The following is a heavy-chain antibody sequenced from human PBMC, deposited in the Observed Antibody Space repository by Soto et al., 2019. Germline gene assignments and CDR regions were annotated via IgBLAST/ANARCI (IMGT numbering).Heavy chain of an antibody. CDR2: ISGSGGRT. Sequence: EVQLLESGGGLVQPGGSLRLSCAASGFTFSSFAVSWVRQAPGKGLEWVSAISGSGGRTYYADSVKGRFTISRDNSKGTLYLQTNSLRVDDTAVYYCAKDPSGATSWYYWDFVLWGRGTLVTVSS. J-gene: IGHJ2*01. CDR3: AKDPSGATSWYYWDFVL. CDR1: GFTFSSFA. V-gene: IGHV3-23*01. D-gene: IGHD6-13*01.